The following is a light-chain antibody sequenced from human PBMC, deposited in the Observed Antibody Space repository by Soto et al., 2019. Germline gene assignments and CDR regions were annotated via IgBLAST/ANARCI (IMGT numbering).Light chain of an antibody. CDR2: GAS. J-gene: IGKJ5*01. V-gene: IGKV3-20*01. CDR1: QSVSSSY. Sequence: EIVFTQSPGTLYLSPGERATLSCRASQSVSSSYLAWYQQKLGQAPRLIIYGASSRETGIPDRFSGSGSGTDFTLTISRLEPEDFAVDYCQQYGSSTITFGQGTRLEIK. CDR3: QQYGSSTIT.